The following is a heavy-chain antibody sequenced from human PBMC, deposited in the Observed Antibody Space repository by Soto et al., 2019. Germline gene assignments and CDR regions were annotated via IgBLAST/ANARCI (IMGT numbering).Heavy chain of an antibody. J-gene: IGHJ6*02. CDR2: TYYRSKWYN. D-gene: IGHD6-6*01. CDR1: GDSVSSNSAA. CDR3: ARAPYSSSPPRLYYYYYYGMDV. Sequence: QVQLQQSGPGLVKPSQTLSLTCAISGDSVSSNSAAWNWIRQSPSRGLEWLGRTYYRSKWYNDYAVSVKSRITINPATSKNQFSLQLNSVTPEDTAVYYCARAPYSSSPPRLYYYYYYGMDVWGQGTTVTVSS. V-gene: IGHV6-1*01.